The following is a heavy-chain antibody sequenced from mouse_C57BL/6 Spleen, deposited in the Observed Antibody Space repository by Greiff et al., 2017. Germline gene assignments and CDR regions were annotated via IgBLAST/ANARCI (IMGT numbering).Heavy chain of an antibody. CDR3: TEYGSSLAWFAY. J-gene: IGHJ3*01. V-gene: IGHV1-15*01. CDR2: IDPETGGT. D-gene: IGHD1-1*01. Sequence: QVQLQQSGAELVRPGASVTLSCKASGYTFTDYEMHWVKQTPVHGLEWIGAIDPETGGTASNQKFKGKAILTADKSSSTAYMELRSLTSEDSAVYYCTEYGSSLAWFAYWGQGTLVTVSA. CDR1: GYTFTDYE.